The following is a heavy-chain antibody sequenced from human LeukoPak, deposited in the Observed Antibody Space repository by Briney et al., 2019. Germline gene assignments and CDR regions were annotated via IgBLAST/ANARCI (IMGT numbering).Heavy chain of an antibody. J-gene: IGHJ4*02. V-gene: IGHV3-23*01. CDR3: AKGGGQTRQEGIDY. CDR2: ISVSGANT. CDR1: GFTFRNYG. Sequence: GGSLRLSCAASGFTFRNYGMSWVRQAPGKGLEWVSAISVSGANTYYPDSVKGRFTISRDNSKNTLYLQMNSLRAEDTALYYCAKGGGQTRQEGIDYWGQGTLVTVSS. D-gene: IGHD2-15*01.